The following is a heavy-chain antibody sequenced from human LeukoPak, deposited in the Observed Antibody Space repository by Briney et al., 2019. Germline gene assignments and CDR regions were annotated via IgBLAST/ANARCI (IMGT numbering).Heavy chain of an antibody. CDR2: IRYDGTNK. V-gene: IGHV3-30*02. Sequence: LSGGSLRLSCAASGFTFSSYGMHWVRQAPGKGLEWVAFIRYDGTNKYDADSVKGRFTISRDNSKNTLYLQMNSLRTEDTAVYYCAKGHLGGGYCSTTSCYFDYWGQGTLVTVSS. CDR1: GFTFSSYG. D-gene: IGHD2-2*01. J-gene: IGHJ4*02. CDR3: AKGHLGGGYCSTTSCYFDY.